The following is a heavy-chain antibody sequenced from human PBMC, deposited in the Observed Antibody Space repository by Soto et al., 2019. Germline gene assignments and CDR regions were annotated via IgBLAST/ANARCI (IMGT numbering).Heavy chain of an antibody. Sequence: QVQLQQWGAGLLKPSETLSLTCAVYGGSFSGYYWSWIRQPPGKGLEWIGEINHSGSTNYNPSLKSRVTISVDTSKNQFSLKLSSVTAADTAVYYCARGYYYGSGSYYFAFDIWGQGTMVTVSS. CDR2: INHSGST. CDR3: ARGYYYGSGSYYFAFDI. CDR1: GGSFSGYY. J-gene: IGHJ3*02. V-gene: IGHV4-34*01. D-gene: IGHD3-10*01.